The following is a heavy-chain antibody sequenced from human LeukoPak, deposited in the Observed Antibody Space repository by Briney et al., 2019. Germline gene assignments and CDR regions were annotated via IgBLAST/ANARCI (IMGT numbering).Heavy chain of an antibody. V-gene: IGHV3-23*01. CDR2: ISGSGGGT. J-gene: IGHJ4*02. Sequence: GGSLRLSCVASGFTFSSYAMNWVRQAPGKGLEWVSGISGSGGGTYYADSVKGRFTISRDNSKNTLYLQMNSLRGEDTALYYCAKSRLRVAAAGSDYWGQGTLVTVSS. CDR3: AKSRLRVAAAGSDY. CDR1: GFTFSSYA. D-gene: IGHD6-13*01.